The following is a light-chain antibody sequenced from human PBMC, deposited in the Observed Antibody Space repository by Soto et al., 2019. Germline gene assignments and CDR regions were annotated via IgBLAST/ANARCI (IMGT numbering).Light chain of an antibody. CDR1: QSLSSSY. V-gene: IGKV3-20*01. CDR3: QRFGTSPPWT. Sequence: ENVLTQSPGTPSLSPGERATLSCRALQSLSSSYLAWYQQKPGQAPRLLIYGTSIRATGIPDRFSGSGSGTDFTLTITRLEPEDFAVYYCQRFGTSPPWTFGQGTKVDIK. J-gene: IGKJ1*01. CDR2: GTS.